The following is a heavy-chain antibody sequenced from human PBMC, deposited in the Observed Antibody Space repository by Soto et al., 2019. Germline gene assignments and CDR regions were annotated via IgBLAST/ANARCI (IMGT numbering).Heavy chain of an antibody. J-gene: IGHJ5*02. CDR1: GVTFSSDA. D-gene: IGHD1-7*01. V-gene: IGHV3-23*01. Sequence: EAQLLESGGGLAHQGGSLTLSCAASGVTFSSDAMTWVRQAPGKGLEWLSTISNSGGTTHYADSVKGRFTVSRDNFKSTLDLLMNSLRAEDTAVYYCAKLRRGTTGTEGFDPWDQGTLVTVSS. CDR2: ISNSGGTT. CDR3: AKLRRGTTGTEGFDP.